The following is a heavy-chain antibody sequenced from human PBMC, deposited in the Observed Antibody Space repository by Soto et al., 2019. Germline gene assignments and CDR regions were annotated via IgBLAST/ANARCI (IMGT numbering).Heavy chain of an antibody. CDR1: GGSISSGGYY. Sequence: QVQLQESGPGLVKPSQTLSLTCTVSGGSISSGGYYWSWFRQHPGKGLEWIGYIYYSGSTYYNPSLKSRVTISVDTSKNQFSLKLSSVTAADTAVYYCARAGGYSGWFDPWGQGTLVTVSS. CDR3: ARAGGYSGWFDP. V-gene: IGHV4-31*03. J-gene: IGHJ5*02. D-gene: IGHD3-22*01. CDR2: IYYSGST.